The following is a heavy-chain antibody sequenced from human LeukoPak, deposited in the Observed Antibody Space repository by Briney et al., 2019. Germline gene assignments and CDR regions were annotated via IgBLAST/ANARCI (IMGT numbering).Heavy chain of an antibody. CDR2: ITQSGTT. J-gene: IGHJ5*02. V-gene: IGHV4-34*01. D-gene: IGHD6-13*01. Sequence: SESLSLTCAVYGGSFGGYYWSWIRQPPGKGLEWIGEITQSGTTNNNPSLKSRVTISVDTSKNQFSLNLSSLTAADTAVYYCARLYIGGYSRSTNYNWFDPWGQGTLVTVSS. CDR1: GGSFGGYY. CDR3: ARLYIGGYSRSTNYNWFDP.